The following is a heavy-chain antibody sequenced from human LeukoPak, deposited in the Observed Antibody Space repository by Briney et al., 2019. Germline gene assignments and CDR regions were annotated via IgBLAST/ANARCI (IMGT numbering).Heavy chain of an antibody. CDR1: GFTFSSYA. D-gene: IGHD3-3*01. CDR2: ISGSGGST. CDR3: AKSPPDFWSGYDNYFDY. V-gene: IGHV3-23*01. J-gene: IGHJ4*02. Sequence: PGGSLRLSCAASGFTFSSYAMSWVRQAPGKGLEWVSAISGSGGSTYYADSVEGRFTISRDNSKNTLYLQMNSLRAEDTAVYYCAKSPPDFWSGYDNYFDYWGQGTLVTVSS.